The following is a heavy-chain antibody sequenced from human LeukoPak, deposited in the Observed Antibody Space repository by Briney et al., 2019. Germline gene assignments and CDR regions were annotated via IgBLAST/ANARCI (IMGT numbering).Heavy chain of an antibody. CDR2: ITSKGDSGTT. V-gene: IGHV3-15*01. Sequence: GGSLRLSCTASGFTFSNAWMNWVRQAPGKGLEWVGRITSKGDSGTTDYAAPVRGRFTISRDDSKNTLYLQMNSLRAEDTAIYYCAKARTQWEVLAYNFDYWGQGTLVTVSS. D-gene: IGHD1-26*01. J-gene: IGHJ4*02. CDR1: GFTFSNAW. CDR3: AKARTQWEVLAYNFDY.